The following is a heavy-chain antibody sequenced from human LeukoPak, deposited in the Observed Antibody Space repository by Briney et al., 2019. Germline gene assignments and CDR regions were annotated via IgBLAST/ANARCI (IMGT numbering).Heavy chain of an antibody. CDR2: IYATGTT. Sequence: PSETLSLTCTVSGGSISGYFWSWIRQPAGKGLEWIGRIYATGTTNYNPSLKSRVTMSVDTSKNQFSLNLTSVTAADTAVYYCAREGGGSNRCLDWGQGTLVTVSS. D-gene: IGHD3-16*02. CDR3: AREGGGSNRCLD. V-gene: IGHV4-4*07. CDR1: GGSISGYF. J-gene: IGHJ1*01.